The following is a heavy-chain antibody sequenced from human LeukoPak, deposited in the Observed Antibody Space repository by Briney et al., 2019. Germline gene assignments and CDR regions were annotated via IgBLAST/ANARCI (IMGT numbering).Heavy chain of an antibody. Sequence: GGSLRLSCAGSGFTFSSYEMNWVRQAPGKGLEWVSYINSGSSTIYYAPSVKGRFTISRDNAKNSLYLQMNSLRAEDTAVYYCARDDMIDAFDIWGQGTMVTVSS. CDR2: INSGSSTI. CDR3: ARDDMIDAFDI. CDR1: GFTFSSYE. D-gene: IGHD3-22*01. J-gene: IGHJ3*02. V-gene: IGHV3-48*03.